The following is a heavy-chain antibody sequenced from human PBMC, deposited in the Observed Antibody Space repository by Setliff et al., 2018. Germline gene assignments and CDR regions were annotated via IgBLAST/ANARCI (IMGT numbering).Heavy chain of an antibody. CDR1: GSSISSYY. V-gene: IGHV4-4*07. J-gene: IGHJ6*03. CDR3: AREQWLDPPGYYYMDV. CDR2: IYIGGSA. D-gene: IGHD6-19*01. Sequence: PSETLSLTCTVSGSSISSYYWSWIRQPAGKGLEWIGHIYIGGSANYNPSLKSRVTMSIDTSKNQFSLKLNSVTAADMAVYYCAREQWLDPPGYYYMDVWAKGTMVTVSS.